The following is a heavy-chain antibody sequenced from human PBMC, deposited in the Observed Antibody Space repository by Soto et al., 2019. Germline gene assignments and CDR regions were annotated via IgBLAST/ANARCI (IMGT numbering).Heavy chain of an antibody. CDR2: VGADGEVK. J-gene: IGHJ2*01. CDR3: AREGAFAEWYLDL. Sequence: QVQLVESGGGVVQPGTSLGLSCAASGFSFDAYGMHWVRLAPGKGLDWVAVVGADGEVKKYADSVKGRFTTSRDNSRKTLFLQLNSLTPEDTAVYYCAREGAFAEWYLDLWGRGTLVTVSS. CDR1: GFSFDAYG. D-gene: IGHD3-3*02. V-gene: IGHV3-30*03.